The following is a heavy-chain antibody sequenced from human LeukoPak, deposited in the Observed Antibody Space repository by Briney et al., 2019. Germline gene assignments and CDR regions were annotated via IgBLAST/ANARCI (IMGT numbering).Heavy chain of an antibody. V-gene: IGHV1-18*01. D-gene: IGHD3-3*01. CDR3: ARGPTVLRFLEWLLKPLDY. CDR1: GYTFTSYG. J-gene: IGHJ4*02. CDR2: ISAYNGNT. Sequence: ASVKVSCKASGYTFTSYGISWVRQAPGQGLEWMGWISAYNGNTNYAQKLQGRVTMTTDTSTSTAYMELRSLRSDDTAVYYCARGPTVLRFLEWLLKPLDYWGQGTLVTVSS.